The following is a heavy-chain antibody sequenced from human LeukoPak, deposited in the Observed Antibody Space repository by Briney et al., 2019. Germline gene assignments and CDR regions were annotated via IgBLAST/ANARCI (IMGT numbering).Heavy chain of an antibody. Sequence: PSETLSLTCTVSGGSISSSSYYWGWIRQPPGKGLEWVGSIYYSGSTYDNPSLKSRVTISVDTSKNQFSLKLSSVTAADTTVYYCARQRELAAAGTAFDYWGQGTLVTVLS. CDR3: ARQRELAAAGTAFDY. CDR2: IYYSGST. D-gene: IGHD6-13*01. J-gene: IGHJ4*02. CDR1: GGSISSSSYY. V-gene: IGHV4-39*01.